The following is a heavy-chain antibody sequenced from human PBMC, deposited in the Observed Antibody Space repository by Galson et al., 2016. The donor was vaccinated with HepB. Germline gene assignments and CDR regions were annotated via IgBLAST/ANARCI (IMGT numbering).Heavy chain of an antibody. Sequence: QSGAEVKKPGESLKISCKGSGYSFSNYWIGWVRQMSGKGLEWMGIIYPDDSETKYSPPFQGQVTISADKSISTAYLQWNSLKASDNAENYCTRHLGVLRFGENNYYDVDVWGQGTTVTVSS. CDR3: TRHLGVLRFGENNYYDVDV. CDR2: IYPDDSET. V-gene: IGHV5-51*01. D-gene: IGHD3-10*01. CDR1: GYSFSNYW. J-gene: IGHJ6*02.